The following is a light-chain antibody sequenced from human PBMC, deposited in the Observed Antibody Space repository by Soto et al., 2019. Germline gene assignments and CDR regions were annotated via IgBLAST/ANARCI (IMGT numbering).Light chain of an antibody. CDR3: QQYNNWPLT. Sequence: EIVMTQSPATLSVSPGERATLACRASQSVSSNLAWYQQKPVQAPMLLIYGASTRATGIPARFSGSGSGTDFTLTISSLQSEDFAVYDCQQYNNWPLTFGGGTKVEIK. CDR2: GAS. J-gene: IGKJ4*01. CDR1: QSVSSN. V-gene: IGKV3-15*01.